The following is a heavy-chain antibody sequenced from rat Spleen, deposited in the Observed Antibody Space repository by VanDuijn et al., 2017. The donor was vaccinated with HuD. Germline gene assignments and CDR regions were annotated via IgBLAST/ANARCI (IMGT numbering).Heavy chain of an antibody. CDR2: ISTGGGNT. D-gene: IGHD1-6*01. V-gene: IGHV5-25*01. CDR1: GFTFSNYY. CDR3: STAGSFTDYYFAGGFDY. J-gene: IGHJ2*01. Sequence: EVQLVESGGGLVQPGRSLKLSCAASGFTFSNYYMAWVRQAPTKGLEWVASISTGGGNTYYRYSVKGRFTVSRDNAKSTLYLQMDSLRSEDTATYYCSTAGSFTDYYFAGGFDYWGQGVMVTVSS.